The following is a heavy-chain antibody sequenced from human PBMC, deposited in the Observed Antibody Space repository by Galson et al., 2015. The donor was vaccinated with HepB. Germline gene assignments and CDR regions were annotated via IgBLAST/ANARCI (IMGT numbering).Heavy chain of an antibody. D-gene: IGHD3-22*01. Sequence: SLRLSCAASGFTFSSYGIHWVRQAPGKGLEWVAVISYDGSNKYYVDSVKGRFSTSRDNSKDTLYLQMTSLRAEDTAVYYCAKSDYHDSSGYPYYWGRGTLVTVSS. V-gene: IGHV3-30*18. J-gene: IGHJ4*02. CDR1: GFTFSSYG. CDR2: ISYDGSNK. CDR3: AKSDYHDSSGYPYY.